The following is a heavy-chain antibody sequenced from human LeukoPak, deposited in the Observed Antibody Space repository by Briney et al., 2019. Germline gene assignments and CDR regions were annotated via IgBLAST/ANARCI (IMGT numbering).Heavy chain of an antibody. D-gene: IGHD6-13*01. CDR1: EFTFSSYS. V-gene: IGHV3-21*01. CDR3: ARDRVGYENGMDV. Sequence: GGSLRLSCAASEFTFSSYSMNWVRQAPGKGLEWVSSISSSSSYIYYADSVKGRFTISRDNAKNSLYLQMNSLRAEDTAVYYCARDRVGYENGMDVWGQGTTVTVSS. CDR2: ISSSSSYI. J-gene: IGHJ6*02.